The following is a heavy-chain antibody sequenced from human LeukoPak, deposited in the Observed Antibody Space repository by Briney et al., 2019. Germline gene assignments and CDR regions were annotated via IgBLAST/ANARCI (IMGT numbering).Heavy chain of an antibody. CDR2: IHHGGST. J-gene: IGHJ3*02. Sequence: KPSETLSLTCAVSGYSISSGYYWGWIRQPPGKGLEWIGSIHHGGSTYYSPSLKSRISISADTSKKQVSLKLSSVTAADTAVYYCARHPRVADAFDIWGQGTMVTVSS. CDR1: GYSISSGYY. CDR3: ARHPRVADAFDI. V-gene: IGHV4-38-2*01. D-gene: IGHD3-3*01.